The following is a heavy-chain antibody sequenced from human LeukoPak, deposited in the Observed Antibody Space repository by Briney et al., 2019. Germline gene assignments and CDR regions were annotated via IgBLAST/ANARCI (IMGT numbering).Heavy chain of an antibody. CDR1: GYTFTGYY. Sequence: ASVKVSCKASGYTFTGYYMHWVRQAPGQGLEWMGWINTNSGGTNYAQKFQGRVTMTRDTSISTAYMELSRLRSDDTAVYYCARVSSGWYLSGLVNFDYWGQGTLVTVSS. CDR3: ARVSSGWYLSGLVNFDY. CDR2: INTNSGGT. V-gene: IGHV1-2*02. D-gene: IGHD6-19*01. J-gene: IGHJ4*02.